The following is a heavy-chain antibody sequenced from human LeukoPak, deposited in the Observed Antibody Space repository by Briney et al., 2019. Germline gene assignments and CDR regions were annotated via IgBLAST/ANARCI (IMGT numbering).Heavy chain of an antibody. D-gene: IGHD1-1*01. Sequence: SETLSLTCTVSGASISSYYWSWVRQPPGKGLEYIGYIYYSGSTNYNPSLQSRVTISLDTSNNQFSLKVSSVTAADTAVYYCARDPYLTGKFDYWGQGTLVTVSS. CDR2: IYYSGST. V-gene: IGHV4-59*01. J-gene: IGHJ4*02. CDR1: GASISSYY. CDR3: ARDPYLTGKFDY.